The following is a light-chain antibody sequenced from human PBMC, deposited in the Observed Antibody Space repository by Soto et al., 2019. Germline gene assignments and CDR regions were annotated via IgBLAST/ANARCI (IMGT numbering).Light chain of an antibody. J-gene: IGKJ1*01. Sequence: DSQMTHSPPTLSASVGDRVTISCRASQSIRHYLAWYQQMPGKAPKLLIYGASTLQSGVPSRFSGSGSGTEFTLTISSLQPDDFGTYFCQHHNSYSQTFGQGTKVDIK. CDR1: QSIRHY. V-gene: IGKV1-5*01. CDR3: QHHNSYSQT. CDR2: GAS.